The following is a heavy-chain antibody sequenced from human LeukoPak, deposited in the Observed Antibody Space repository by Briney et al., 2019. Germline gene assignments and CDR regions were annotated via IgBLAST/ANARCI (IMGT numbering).Heavy chain of an antibody. V-gene: IGHV4-31*03. D-gene: IGHD6-13*01. CDR3: ARGWYSYYYYGMDV. Sequence: SQTLSLTCTVSGGSISSGGYYWSWIRQHPGKGLEWIGYIYYSGSTYYNPSLKSRVTISVDTSKNQFPLKLSSVTAADTAVYYCARGWYSYYYYGMDVWGQGTTVTVSS. J-gene: IGHJ6*02. CDR2: IYYSGST. CDR1: GGSISSGGYY.